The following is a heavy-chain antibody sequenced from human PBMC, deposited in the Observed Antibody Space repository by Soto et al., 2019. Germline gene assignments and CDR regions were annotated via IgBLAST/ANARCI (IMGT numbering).Heavy chain of an antibody. CDR2: VSHDGRNT. D-gene: IGHD3-3*01. Sequence: GGSLRLSCASSGFTFSSYAMSLVRQAPGKGLEWVAVVSHDGRNTHYADSVKGRFTISRDSSKNTVSLEMTSLRAEDTALYYCAKDIDPEWFQTLYYFDYWGQGTLVTVSS. CDR1: GFTFSSYA. CDR3: AKDIDPEWFQTLYYFDY. J-gene: IGHJ4*02. V-gene: IGHV3-30*18.